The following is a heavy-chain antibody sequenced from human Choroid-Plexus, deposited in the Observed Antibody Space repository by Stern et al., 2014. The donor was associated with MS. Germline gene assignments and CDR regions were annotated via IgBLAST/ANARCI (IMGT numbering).Heavy chain of an antibody. J-gene: IGHJ4*02. Sequence: VQLVESGGGVAQPGRPLILSCAASGFTFSNFGMHWVRQAPGKGLELVALISYDGSDKYYADSVKGRFTIFRDNSKNTLYMHRNSLRAEDTAVYYCAKDRQWSTYFFDYWGQGSLVTVSS. V-gene: IGHV3-30*18. CDR3: AKDRQWSTYFFDY. D-gene: IGHD2-15*01. CDR2: ISYDGSDK. CDR1: GFTFSNFG.